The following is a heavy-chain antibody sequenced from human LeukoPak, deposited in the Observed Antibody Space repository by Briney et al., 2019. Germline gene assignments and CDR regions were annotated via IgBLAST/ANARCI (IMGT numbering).Heavy chain of an antibody. J-gene: IGHJ4*02. Sequence: GGSLRLSCAASGFRFSTYWMTWVRQAPGKGLEWVANIKQDGSENYYVDSARGRFTISRDNAKNSLYLQMNSLSAEDTAVYYCATDLGSSRPNFWGQGILVTVSS. V-gene: IGHV3-7*01. CDR1: GFRFSTYW. CDR2: IKQDGSEN. D-gene: IGHD6-13*01. CDR3: ATDLGSSRPNF.